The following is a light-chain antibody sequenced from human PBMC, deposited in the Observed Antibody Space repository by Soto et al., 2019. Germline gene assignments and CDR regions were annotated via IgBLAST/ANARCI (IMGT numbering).Light chain of an antibody. J-gene: IGKJ4*01. Sequence: IRGTQSPTSLFAAVGDRVTITCRSSQSIRNYLGWYQQKPGKAPRLLIHGASRLPRGVSSRFSGSGFGTDFTLTISSLQPEDVATYYCQKYNTAPLTFGGGTKVDIK. V-gene: IGKV1-6*01. CDR1: QSIRNY. CDR3: QKYNTAPLT. CDR2: GAS.